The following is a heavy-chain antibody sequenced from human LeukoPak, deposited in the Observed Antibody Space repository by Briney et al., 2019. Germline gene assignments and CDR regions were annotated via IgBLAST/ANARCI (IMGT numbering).Heavy chain of an antibody. J-gene: IGHJ6*03. V-gene: IGHV1-2*02. D-gene: IGHD2-8*01. CDR1: GYSFTGYY. CDR3: ARGGLRVMVYRLYYMDV. Sequence: GASVKVSCKASGYSFTGYYMHWVRHAPGQGLEWMGWINPNSGDTKYAQKFQGRVTMTRDTSISKDYMELTRLRSDDTAVYYCARGGLRVMVYRLYYMDVWGKGTTVTVSS. CDR2: INPNSGDT.